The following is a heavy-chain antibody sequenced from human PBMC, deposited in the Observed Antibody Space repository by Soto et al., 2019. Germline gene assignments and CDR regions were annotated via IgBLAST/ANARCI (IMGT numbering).Heavy chain of an antibody. V-gene: IGHV3-23*01. J-gene: IGHJ5*02. Sequence: GSLRLSCAASGFTISTYAMTWVRQAPGKGLECVSGVTGSGGQIHYADSVKGRFTISKDNSKNTLYLQMSSLREEDTALYYCAKDAVYKDGLWLMDSWGQGTLVTVPQ. CDR3: AKDAVYKDGLWLMDS. CDR2: VTGSGGQI. CDR1: GFTISTYA. D-gene: IGHD2-21*01.